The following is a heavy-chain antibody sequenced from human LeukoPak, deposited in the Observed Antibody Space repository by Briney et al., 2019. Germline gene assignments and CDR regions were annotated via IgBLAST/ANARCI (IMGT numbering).Heavy chain of an antibody. D-gene: IGHD2-15*01. V-gene: IGHV1-46*01. J-gene: IGHJ3*02. CDR2: INPSGGST. CDR1: GYTFTSYY. Sequence: ASVKVSCKASGYTFTSYYMHWVRQAPGQGLEWMGIINPSGGSTSYAQKFQGRVTMTRDMSTSTVYMELSRLRSDDTAVYYCARESLLAGVRDDDAFDIWGQGTMVTVSS. CDR3: ARESLLAGVRDDDAFDI.